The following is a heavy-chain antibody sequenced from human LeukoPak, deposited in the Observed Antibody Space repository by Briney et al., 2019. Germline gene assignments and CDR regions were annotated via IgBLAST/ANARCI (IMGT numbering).Heavy chain of an antibody. CDR1: GGTFSSYA. Sequence: ASVKVSCKASGGTFSSYAISWVRQAPGQGLEWMGRIIPILGIANYAQKFQGRVTITADKSTSTAYMELSSLRSEDTAVCYCASTLSGRFDYWGQGTLVTVSS. CDR3: ASTLSGRFDY. CDR2: IIPILGIA. J-gene: IGHJ4*02. V-gene: IGHV1-69*04. D-gene: IGHD2-15*01.